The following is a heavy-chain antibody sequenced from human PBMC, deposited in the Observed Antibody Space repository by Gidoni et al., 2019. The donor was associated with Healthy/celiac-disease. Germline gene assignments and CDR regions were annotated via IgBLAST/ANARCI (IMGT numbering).Heavy chain of an antibody. Sequence: QVQLQESGPGLVKPSGTLSLTCSVSGGSISRSNWWSWVRQPPGKGLEWIGEIYHSGSTNYNPSLKSRVTISVDKSKNQFSLKLSSVTAADTAVYYCASRILVAGRLEYFQHWGQGTLVTVSS. J-gene: IGHJ1*01. CDR1: GGSISRSNW. CDR3: ASRILVAGRLEYFQH. D-gene: IGHD6-19*01. CDR2: IYHSGST. V-gene: IGHV4-4*02.